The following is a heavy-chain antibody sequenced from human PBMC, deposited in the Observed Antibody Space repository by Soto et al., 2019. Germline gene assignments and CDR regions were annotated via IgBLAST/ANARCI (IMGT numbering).Heavy chain of an antibody. J-gene: IGHJ3*01. V-gene: IGHV5-51*01. CDR1: GYTFTSYW. D-gene: IGHD2-15*01. CDR3: ARPYCSGGSCYSDVFDV. CDR2: IYPGDSDT. Sequence: PGESLKISCKGSGYTFTSYWIGWVRQMPEKGLEWMGIIYPGDSDTRYSPSFQGQVTISVDKSISTAYLQWSRLKVSDSAIYYCARPYCSGGSCYSDVFDVCGEGKMVTVSS.